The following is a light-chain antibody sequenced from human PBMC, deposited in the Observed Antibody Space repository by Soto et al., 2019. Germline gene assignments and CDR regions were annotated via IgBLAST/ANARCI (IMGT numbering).Light chain of an antibody. CDR2: AAS. CDR3: QQNYNTPNT. J-gene: IGKJ5*01. V-gene: IGKV1-39*01. Sequence: IQLTQSPSSRSASAVVRVLITFRASQTISSHLYWYQQKPGKAPNLLVYAASSLQIGVPSRFTGSGSGTDFALTISSLQPEDFAADSCQQNYNTPNTFGQGTRLEIK. CDR1: QTISSH.